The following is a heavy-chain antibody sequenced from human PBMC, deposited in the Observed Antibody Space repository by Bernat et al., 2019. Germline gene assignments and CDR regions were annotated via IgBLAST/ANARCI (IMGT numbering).Heavy chain of an antibody. V-gene: IGHV3-20*04. Sequence: EVQLVQSGGYMVRPGGSLRLSCAASGFTFDDYGMSWVRQAPGKGLEWVSRINWNGDSTAYAASVKGRVTISRDNAKNSLYLQMNSLRAEDTALYFCARDPTVTTLYWYFDLWGRGTLVTVSS. CDR3: ARDPTVTTLYWYFDL. D-gene: IGHD4-17*01. CDR2: INWNGDST. J-gene: IGHJ2*01. CDR1: GFTFDDYG.